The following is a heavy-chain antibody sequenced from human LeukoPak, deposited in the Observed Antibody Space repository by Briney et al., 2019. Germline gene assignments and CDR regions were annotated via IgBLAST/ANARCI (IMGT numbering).Heavy chain of an antibody. CDR3: ARHDSSGWLYYFDY. Sequence: PSETLSLTCTVSGGSISSSSYYWGWIRQPPGKGLEWIGSIYYSGSTYYNPSLKSRVTISVDTSKSQFSLKLSSVTAADTAVYYCARHDSSGWLYYFDYWGQGTLVTVSS. D-gene: IGHD6-19*01. V-gene: IGHV4-39*01. J-gene: IGHJ4*02. CDR2: IYYSGST. CDR1: GGSISSSSYY.